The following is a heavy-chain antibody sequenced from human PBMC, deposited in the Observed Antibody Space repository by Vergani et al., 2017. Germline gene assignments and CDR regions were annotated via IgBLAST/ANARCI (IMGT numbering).Heavy chain of an antibody. V-gene: IGHV4-38-2*01. D-gene: IGHD6-19*01. Sequence: QVQLQESGPGLVKPSETLSLTCAVSGYSISSGYYWGWIRQPPGKGLEWIGSIYHSGSTYYNPSVKSRVTISVDTSKNQFYLKLSSVTAAETAVYYCARRGSCWSLFDPWGQGTLVTVSS. CDR2: IYHSGST. CDR1: GYSISSGYY. CDR3: ARRGSCWSLFDP. J-gene: IGHJ5*02.